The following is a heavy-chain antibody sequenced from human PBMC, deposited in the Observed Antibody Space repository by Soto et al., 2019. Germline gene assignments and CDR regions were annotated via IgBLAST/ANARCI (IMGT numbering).Heavy chain of an antibody. CDR3: AKEGPITNWYFDY. CDR2: ISYDGNVA. J-gene: IGHJ4*02. V-gene: IGHV3-30*18. D-gene: IGHD1-1*01. Sequence: QVQLVESGGGVVQPGRSLRLSCAASGFTFSRYGMHWVRQAPGKGLEWVAVISYDGNVAYYADSVRGRFTISRDNSKNTLYLQMNSLRTEDTAIYYCAKEGPITNWYFDYWGQGTLVTVSS. CDR1: GFTFSRYG.